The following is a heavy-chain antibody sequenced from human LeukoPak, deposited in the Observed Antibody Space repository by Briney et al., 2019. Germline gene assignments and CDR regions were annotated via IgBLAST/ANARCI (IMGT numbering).Heavy chain of an antibody. J-gene: IGHJ6*02. V-gene: IGHV1-18*01. D-gene: IGHD2-21*02. CDR2: ISAYNGNT. Sequence: GASVKVSCKASGYTFTSYGISWVRQAPGQGLEWMGWISAYNGNTNYAQKLQGRVTMTTDTSTSTAYMELRSLRSGDTAVYYCARSCGGDCYTPLLRYGMDVWGQGTTVTVSS. CDR3: ARSCGGDCYTPLLRYGMDV. CDR1: GYTFTSYG.